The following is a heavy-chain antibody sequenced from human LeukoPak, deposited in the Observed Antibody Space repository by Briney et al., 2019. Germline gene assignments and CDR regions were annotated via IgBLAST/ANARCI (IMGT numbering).Heavy chain of an antibody. J-gene: IGHJ6*03. CDR2: ITSSSSYI. V-gene: IGHV3-21*01. Sequence: GGSLRLSCAASGFTFSSYNMNWVRQAPGKGLEWVSSITSSSSYIYYADSVKGRFTISRDNAKNSLYLQMNSLRAEDTAVYYCARGRAVAGTRYYYYYYMDVWGKGTTVTVSS. CDR3: ARGRAVAGTRYYYYYYMDV. D-gene: IGHD6-19*01. CDR1: GFTFSSYN.